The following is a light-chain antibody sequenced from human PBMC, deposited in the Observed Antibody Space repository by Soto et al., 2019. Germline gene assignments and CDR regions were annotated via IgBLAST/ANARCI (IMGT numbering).Light chain of an antibody. Sequence: EIVMTQSPATLSVSPGERATLSCRASQSVSSNLAWYQQKPGQAPRLLIYGASTRATGIPARFSGSGSGTEFTLTISSLQSEDFAVYYCQQYNNWPLSTFGQGTKVDIK. CDR3: QQYNNWPLST. J-gene: IGKJ2*01. CDR2: GAS. CDR1: QSVSSN. V-gene: IGKV3-15*01.